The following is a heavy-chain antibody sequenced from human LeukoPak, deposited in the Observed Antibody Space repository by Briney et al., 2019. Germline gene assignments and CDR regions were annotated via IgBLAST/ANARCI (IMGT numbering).Heavy chain of an antibody. J-gene: IGHJ4*02. D-gene: IGHD3-22*01. CDR3: ARAHYYDSSGYYFFDY. V-gene: IGHV4-34*01. CDR2: INHSGST. Sequence: SETLSLTCSVSGGSISNLYLSWIRQPAGKGLEWIGEINHSGSTNYNPSLKSRVTISVDTSKNQFSLKLSSVTAADTAVYYCARAHYYDSSGYYFFDYWGQGTLVTVSS. CDR1: GGSISNLY.